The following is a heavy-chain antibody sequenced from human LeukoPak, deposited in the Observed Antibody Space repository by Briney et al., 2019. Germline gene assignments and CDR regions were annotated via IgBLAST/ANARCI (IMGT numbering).Heavy chain of an antibody. CDR1: GYSFSNYW. J-gene: IGHJ4*02. V-gene: IGHV5-51*01. CDR3: ARHRDWSYGPIDY. D-gene: IGHD5-18*01. Sequence: GESLKISCKSSGYSFSNYWIGWVRQMPGKGLEWMGIIYPGDSDTRYRPSFQGQVTISADRSITTAYLQWISLKASDTAMYYCARHRDWSYGPIDYWGQGTLVTVSS. CDR2: IYPGDSDT.